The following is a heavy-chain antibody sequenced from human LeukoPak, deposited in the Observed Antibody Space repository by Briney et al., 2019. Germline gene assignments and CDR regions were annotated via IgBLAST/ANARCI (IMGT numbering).Heavy chain of an antibody. CDR1: GGSFNAYY. CDR3: ARVPRIAAAGFWFDP. V-gene: IGHV4-34*01. D-gene: IGHD6-13*01. J-gene: IGHJ5*02. CDR2: INHSGGT. Sequence: SETLSLTRAVYGGSFNAYYWSWIRQPPGKGLEWIGEINHSGGTNYNPSLKSRVTISVDTSKNQFSLKLSSVTAADTAVYYCARVPRIAAAGFWFDPWGQGTLVTVSS.